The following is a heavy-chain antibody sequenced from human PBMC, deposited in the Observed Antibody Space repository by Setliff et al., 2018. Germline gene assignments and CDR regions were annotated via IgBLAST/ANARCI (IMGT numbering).Heavy chain of an antibody. CDR2: VYYSGLA. Sequence: PSETLSLTCTVSDDSISSRHYYWSWIRQPPGKGLEFIGYVYYSGLANYSPSLKSRVTMSVDTSKNQFSLNLRSVTAADTAIYYCARGGTFRYFDYWGQGTPVTAPQ. CDR1: DDSISSRHYY. V-gene: IGHV4-61*01. CDR3: ARGGTFRYFDY. J-gene: IGHJ4*02. D-gene: IGHD5-12*01.